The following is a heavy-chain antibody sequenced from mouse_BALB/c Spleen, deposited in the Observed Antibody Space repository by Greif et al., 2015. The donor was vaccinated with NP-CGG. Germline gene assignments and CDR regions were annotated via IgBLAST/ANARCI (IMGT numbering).Heavy chain of an antibody. CDR3: ARGGSYFDY. CDR2: ISSGSSTI. V-gene: IGHV5-17*02. D-gene: IGHD1-1*01. Sequence: EVMLVESGGGLVQPGGSRKLSCAASGFTFSSFGMHWVRQAPEKGLEWVAYISSGSSTIYYADTVKGRFTISRDNPKNPLFLQMTSLRSEDTAMYYCARGGSYFDYWGQGTTLTVSS. CDR1: GFTFSSFG. J-gene: IGHJ2*01.